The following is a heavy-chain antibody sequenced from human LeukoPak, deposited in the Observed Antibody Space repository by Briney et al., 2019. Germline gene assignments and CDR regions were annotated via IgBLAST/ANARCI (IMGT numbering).Heavy chain of an antibody. CDR2: IYTSGST. V-gene: IGHV4-4*07. CDR3: ARDPRGYCSSTSCYGPLGGMDV. CDR1: GGSFSGYY. Sequence: PSETLSLTCAVYGGSFSGYYWSWIRQPAGKGLEWIGRIYTSGSTNYNPSLKSRVTMSVDTSKNQFSLKLSSVTAADAAVYYCARDPRGYCSSTSCYGPLGGMDVWGQGTTVTVSS. D-gene: IGHD2-2*01. J-gene: IGHJ6*02.